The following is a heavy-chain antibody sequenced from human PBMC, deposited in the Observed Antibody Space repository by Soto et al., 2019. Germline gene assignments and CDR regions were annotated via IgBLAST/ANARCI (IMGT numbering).Heavy chain of an antibody. CDR1: GFTFSSYA. CDR2: ISYDGSNK. D-gene: IGHD3-16*01. CDR3: ARGVDY. J-gene: IGHJ4*02. Sequence: GGSLRLSCAASGFTFSSYAMHWVRQAPGKGLEWVAVISYDGSNKYYADSVKGRFTISRDNSKNTLYLQMNSLRAEDTAVYYCARGVDYWGQGTLVTVSS. V-gene: IGHV3-30-3*01.